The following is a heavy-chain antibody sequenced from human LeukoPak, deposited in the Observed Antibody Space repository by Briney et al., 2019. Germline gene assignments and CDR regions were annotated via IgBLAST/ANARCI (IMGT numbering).Heavy chain of an antibody. J-gene: IGHJ4*02. CDR1: GFTFSSYA. V-gene: IGHV3-23*01. D-gene: IGHD3-22*01. CDR2: ISGSGGST. Sequence: GGSLRLSCAASGFTFSSYAMSLVRRAPGKGLEWVSAISGSGGSTYYADSVKGRFTISRDNSKNTLYLQMNSLRAEDTAVYYCAKDKETYDSSGYYLNWGQGTLVTVSS. CDR3: AKDKETYDSSGYYLN.